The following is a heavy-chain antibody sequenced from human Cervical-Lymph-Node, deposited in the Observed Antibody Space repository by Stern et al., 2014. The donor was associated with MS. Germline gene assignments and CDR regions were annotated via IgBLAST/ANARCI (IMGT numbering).Heavy chain of an antibody. Sequence: QVKLQESGPGLVKPSETLSLTCTVSGGSISSYYWSWIRQPPGKGLEWIGYIYYSGSTNYNPSIKSRVTTSVDTSKNQISRKQSSVTAADTALYYCANRRGSYYDWYFDLWGRGTLVTVSS. CDR3: ANRRGSYYDWYFDL. J-gene: IGHJ2*01. D-gene: IGHD1-26*01. CDR2: IYYSGST. CDR1: GGSISSYY. V-gene: IGHV4-59*01.